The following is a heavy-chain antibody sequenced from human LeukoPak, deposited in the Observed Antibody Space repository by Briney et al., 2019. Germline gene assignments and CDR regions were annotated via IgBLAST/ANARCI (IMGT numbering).Heavy chain of an antibody. CDR1: GGSISSGGYY. J-gene: IGHJ5*02. CDR2: IYYSGST. D-gene: IGHD4-17*01. Sequence: SETLSLTCTVSGGSISSGGYYWSWIRQHPGKGLGWIGYIYYSGSTYYNPSLKSRVTISVDTSKNQFSLKLSSVTAADTAVYYCARGSYYGDYGYNWFDPWGQGTLVTVSS. CDR3: ARGSYYGDYGYNWFDP. V-gene: IGHV4-31*03.